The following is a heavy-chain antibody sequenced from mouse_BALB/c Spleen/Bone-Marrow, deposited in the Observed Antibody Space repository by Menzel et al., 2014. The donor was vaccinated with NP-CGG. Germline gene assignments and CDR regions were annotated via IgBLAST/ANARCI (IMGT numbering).Heavy chain of an antibody. D-gene: IGHD5-2*01. CDR2: IYPVSGST. V-gene: IGHV1S22*01. CDR3: TRVNEYGRAWFAY. J-gene: IGHJ3*01. CDR1: GYTFTSYW. Sequence: LQQSGSELVRPGASVKLSCKASGYTFTSYWMHWVKQRPGQGLEWIGNIYPVSGSTNYDEKFKSKATLTVDTSSSTAYMQLSSLTSEDSAVYYCTRVNEYGRAWFAYWGQGTLVIVSA.